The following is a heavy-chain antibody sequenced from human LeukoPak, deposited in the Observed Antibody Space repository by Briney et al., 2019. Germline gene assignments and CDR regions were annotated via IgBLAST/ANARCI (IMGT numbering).Heavy chain of an antibody. D-gene: IGHD1-26*01. CDR1: GYTFTGYY. J-gene: IGHJ3*02. CDR3: ATAKVGASYDAFDI. CDR2: INPSGGST. Sequence: ASVKVSCKASGYTFTGYYMHWVRQAPGQGLEWMGIINPSGGSTSYAQKFRGRVTMTRDMSTSTVYMELSSLRSEDTAVYYCATAKVGASYDAFDIWGQGTMVTVSS. V-gene: IGHV1-46*01.